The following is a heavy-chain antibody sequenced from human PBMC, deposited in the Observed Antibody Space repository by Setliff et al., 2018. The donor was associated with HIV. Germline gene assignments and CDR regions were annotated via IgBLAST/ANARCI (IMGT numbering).Heavy chain of an antibody. Sequence: PGGSLRLSCAASGFSFNNAWMSWVRQAPGKGLDWVGRIKSKTDGGTTDYAAHVKGRFTISREDSKNTLYLQMNSLRTEDTAVDYCSTNRSPPQDYWGQGTRVTVSS. J-gene: IGHJ4*02. CDR1: GFSFNNAW. CDR2: IKSKTDGGTT. V-gene: IGHV3-15*01. CDR3: STNRSPPQDY.